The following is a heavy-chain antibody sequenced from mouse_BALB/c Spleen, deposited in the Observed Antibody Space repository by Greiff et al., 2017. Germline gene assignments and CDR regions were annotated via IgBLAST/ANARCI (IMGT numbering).Heavy chain of an antibody. D-gene: IGHD2-14*01. CDR3: ARRAVRQGWYFDV. V-gene: IGHV1-14*01. Sequence: EVQLQQSGPELVKPGASVKMSCKASGYTFTSYVMHWVKQKPGQGLEWIGYINPYNDGTKYNEKFKGKATLTSDKSSSTAYMELSSLTSEDSAVYYCARRAVRQGWYFDVWGAGTTVTVSS. CDR1: GYTFTSYV. J-gene: IGHJ1*01. CDR2: INPYNDGT.